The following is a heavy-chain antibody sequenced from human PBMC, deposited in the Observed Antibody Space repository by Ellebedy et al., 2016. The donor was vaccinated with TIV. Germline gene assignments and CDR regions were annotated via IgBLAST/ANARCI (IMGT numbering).Heavy chain of an antibody. V-gene: IGHV5-51*01. D-gene: IGHD3-10*01. CDR2: IYPGDSDT. CDR3: ARGSLTDLDY. J-gene: IGHJ4*02. CDR1: GYSFTTYW. Sequence: GESLKISCKASGYSFTTYWIGWVRQMPGKVLEWLGIIYPGDSDTRYSPSFQGQVSITVDRSIHTAYLRWNSLKASDTDLYYCARGSLTDLDYWGQGTLVTVSS.